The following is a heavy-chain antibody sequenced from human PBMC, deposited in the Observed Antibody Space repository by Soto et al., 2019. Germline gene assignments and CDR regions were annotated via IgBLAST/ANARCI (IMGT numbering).Heavy chain of an antibody. V-gene: IGHV4-61*01. Sequence: ASETLSLTCTVSGGSVSSGSYYWSWIRQPPGKGMDWIGYIYYSGSTNYNHSLKSRVTISVDTSKNQFSLKLSSVTAADTAVYYCAIYLILGYCSGGSCYIPFDYWGQGTLVTVSS. J-gene: IGHJ4*02. CDR3: AIYLILGYCSGGSCYIPFDY. CDR1: GGSVSSGSYY. D-gene: IGHD2-15*01. CDR2: IYYSGST.